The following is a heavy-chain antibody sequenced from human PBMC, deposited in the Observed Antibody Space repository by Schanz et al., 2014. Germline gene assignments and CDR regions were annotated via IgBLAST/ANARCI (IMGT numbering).Heavy chain of an antibody. V-gene: IGHV3-48*01. CDR3: ARSRGFDSIFDF. CDR2: ISSSGTSI. CDR1: GFSFSSYT. J-gene: IGHJ4*02. D-gene: IGHD5-12*01. Sequence: EVQLLESGGGLVQPGESLRLSCAASGFSFSSYTMNWVRQTPGKGLEWVSFISSSGTSIYYADSVKGRFTISRDNAKNSLYLQMNSLRAEDTAVYYCARSRGFDSIFDFWGRGTLVTVSS.